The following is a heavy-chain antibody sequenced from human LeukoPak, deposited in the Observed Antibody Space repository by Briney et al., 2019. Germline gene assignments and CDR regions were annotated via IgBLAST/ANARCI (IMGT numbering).Heavy chain of an antibody. Sequence: GGSLRHSCAASGFTFSSYWMSWVRQAPGKGLEWVANIKQDGSEKYYVDSVKGRFTISRDNAKNSLYLQMNSLRAEDTAVYYCAREYYYGSGSYSLDYWGQGTLVTVSS. CDR3: AREYYYGSGSYSLDY. D-gene: IGHD3-10*01. CDR2: IKQDGSEK. CDR1: GFTFSSYW. V-gene: IGHV3-7*03. J-gene: IGHJ4*02.